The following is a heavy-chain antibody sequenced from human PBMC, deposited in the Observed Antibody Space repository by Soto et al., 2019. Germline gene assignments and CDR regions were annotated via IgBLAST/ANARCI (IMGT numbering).Heavy chain of an antibody. CDR1: GGSISSSSYY. CDR2: IYYSGST. Sequence: QLQLQESGPGLVKPSETLSLTCTVSGGSISSSSYYWGWIRQPPGKGLEWIGSIYYSGSTYYNPSLKSRVTISVDTSKNQISLTLISVTAADTAVYYWARPSEDSVVVVAATGGAFDIWGQGTMVTVSS. V-gene: IGHV4-39*01. D-gene: IGHD2-15*01. J-gene: IGHJ3*02. CDR3: ARPSEDSVVVVAATGGAFDI.